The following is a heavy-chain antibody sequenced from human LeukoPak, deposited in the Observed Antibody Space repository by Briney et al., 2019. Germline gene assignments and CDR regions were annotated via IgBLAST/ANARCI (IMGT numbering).Heavy chain of an antibody. CDR3: ARVDIVVVPAAITNYYYYGMDV. Sequence: ASVKVSCKAFGGTFSSYAISWVRQAPGQGLEWMGRIIPILGIANYAQKFQGRVTITADKSTSTAYMELSSLRSGDTAVYYCARVDIVVVPAAITNYYYYGMDVWGQGTTVTVSS. CDR2: IIPILGIA. CDR1: GGTFSSYA. V-gene: IGHV1-69*04. J-gene: IGHJ6*02. D-gene: IGHD2-2*01.